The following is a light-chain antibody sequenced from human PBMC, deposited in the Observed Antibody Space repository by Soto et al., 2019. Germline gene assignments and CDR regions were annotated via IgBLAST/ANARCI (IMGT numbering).Light chain of an antibody. CDR2: DSS. Sequence: EIELTQSPATLSLSPGETATLSCRASQNVDKFLAWYQQRPGQPPRLLIFDSSNRATGVPVRFSGSGSGTVFTLTISSLEPEDFAVYYCQQRSSCPLTFGGGTKVDIK. J-gene: IGKJ4*01. V-gene: IGKV3-11*01. CDR3: QQRSSCPLT. CDR1: QNVDKF.